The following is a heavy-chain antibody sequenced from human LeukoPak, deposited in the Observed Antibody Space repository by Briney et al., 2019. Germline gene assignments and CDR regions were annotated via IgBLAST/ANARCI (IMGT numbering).Heavy chain of an antibody. CDR3: VREARGYHYTYFDY. V-gene: IGHV3-13*01. J-gene: IGHJ4*02. CDR1: GFTLGSHD. Sequence: GGSLRLSCTASGFTLGSHDMHWVRQIPGQGLEWVAAVSSGFHAFFADSVQGRFTVSREDARNSLYLQMNSLRAGDTAVYYCVREARGYHYTYFDYWGQGALVTVSS. D-gene: IGHD5-18*01. CDR2: VSSGFHA.